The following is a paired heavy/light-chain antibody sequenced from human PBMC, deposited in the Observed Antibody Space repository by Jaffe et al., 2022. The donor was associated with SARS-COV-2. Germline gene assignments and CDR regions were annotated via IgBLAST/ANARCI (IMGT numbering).Light chain of an antibody. CDR1: SRDIGGYDY. J-gene: IGLJ3*02. CDR2: DVS. CDR3: SSYTSSATWV. Sequence: QSALTQPASVSGSPGQSITISCTGTSRDIGGYDYVSWYQQHPGKAPKLLIHDVSDRPSGVSWRFSGSKSDNTASLTISGLQAEDEADYYCSSYTSSATWVFGGGTKLSVL. V-gene: IGLV2-14*03.
Heavy chain of an antibody. V-gene: IGHV3-23*01. CDR3: ARGTDAMDY. J-gene: IGHJ4*02. Sequence: EVQLLESGGDLVHPGGSLRLSCGASGFTFNNYGVSWVRQAPGKGLEWVSAISGSGGSMYFADSVRGRFTISRDNSNNMVYLQMNSLRAEDTALYYCARGTDAMDYWGQGTLVTVSS. D-gene: IGHD2-2*01. CDR2: ISGSGGSM. CDR1: GFTFNNYG.